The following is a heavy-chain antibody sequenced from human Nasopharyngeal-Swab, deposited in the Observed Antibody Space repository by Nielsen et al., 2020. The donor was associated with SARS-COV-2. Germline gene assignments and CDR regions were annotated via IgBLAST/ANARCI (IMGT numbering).Heavy chain of an antibody. V-gene: IGHV3-23*01. CDR2: ISGSGGCT. J-gene: IGHJ4*02. CDR3: AKDFSNYDNFDY. CDR1: GFTFSSYA. Sequence: GESLKISCAASGFTFSSYAMSWVRQAPGKGLEWVSAISGSGGCTYYADSVKGRFTISRDNSKNTLYLQMNSLRAEDTAVYYCAKDFSNYDNFDYWGQGTLVTVSS. D-gene: IGHD4-11*01.